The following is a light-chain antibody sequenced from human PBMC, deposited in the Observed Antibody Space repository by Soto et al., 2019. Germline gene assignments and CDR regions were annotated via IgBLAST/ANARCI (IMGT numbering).Light chain of an antibody. Sequence: QSALTQPASVSGSPGQPITISCTGTSSDIGGYNYVSWYQQHPGKGPKLMIYDVSSRPSGVSHRFSGSKSGDTASLTISGLQAEDEANYYCSSYTSSSTVLFGGGTKVTVL. CDR2: DVS. V-gene: IGLV2-14*03. CDR3: SSYTSSSTVL. J-gene: IGLJ2*01. CDR1: SSDIGGYNY.